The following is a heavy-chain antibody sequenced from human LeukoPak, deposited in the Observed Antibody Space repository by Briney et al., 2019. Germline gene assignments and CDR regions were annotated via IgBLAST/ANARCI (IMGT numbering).Heavy chain of an antibody. Sequence: SETLSLTCTVSGGSISSYYWSWIRQPAGKGLEWIGRIYTSGSTNYNPSLKSRVTMSVDTSKNQFSLKLSSVNAADTAVYYCARAVGSGSFQTYYYYMDVWGKGTTVTISS. CDR3: ARAVGSGSFQTYYYYMDV. CDR2: IYTSGST. D-gene: IGHD3-10*01. J-gene: IGHJ6*03. V-gene: IGHV4-4*07. CDR1: GGSISSYY.